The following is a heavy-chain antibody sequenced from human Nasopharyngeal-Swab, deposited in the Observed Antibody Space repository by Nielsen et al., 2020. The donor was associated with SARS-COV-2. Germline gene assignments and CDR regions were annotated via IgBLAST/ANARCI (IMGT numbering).Heavy chain of an antibody. Sequence: GESLKISCAVSGFSVSYNYMSWVRQAPGKGLEWVAVIYSRGETHYTDSVKGRFTISRDNARNSLYLQMNSLRAEDTALYYCSKGRMAGSNYYYYYDMDVWGQGTTVTVSS. CDR2: IYSRGET. V-gene: IGHV3-53*05. CDR1: GFSVSYNY. J-gene: IGHJ6*02. CDR3: SKGRMAGSNYYYYYDMDV. D-gene: IGHD6-19*01.